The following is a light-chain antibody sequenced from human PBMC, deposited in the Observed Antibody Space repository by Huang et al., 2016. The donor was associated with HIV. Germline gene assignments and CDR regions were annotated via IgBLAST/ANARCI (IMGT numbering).Light chain of an antibody. CDR1: QSISSN. CDR3: QQYNNWPPLT. J-gene: IGKJ4*01. Sequence: EVVMTQSPNTLSVSPGERATLSCRASQSISSNLAWYQQKPGLAPRLLIYRASARAAGVPARFSGSGSGTEFTLTISSLQSEDFAIYYCQQYNNWPPLTFGGGTKVEI. CDR2: RAS. V-gene: IGKV3-15*01.